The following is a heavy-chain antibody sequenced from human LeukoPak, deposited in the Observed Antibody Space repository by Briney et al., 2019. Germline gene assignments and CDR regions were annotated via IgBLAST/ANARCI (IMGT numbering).Heavy chain of an antibody. CDR2: INWNGGST. Sequence: GGSLRLSCAASGFTFDDYGMSWVRQAPGKGLEWVSGINWNGGSTGYADSVKGRFTISRDNAKNPLYLQMNSLRAEDTALYYCASRTYDSSGYRDAFDIWGQGTMVTVSS. CDR1: GFTFDDYG. J-gene: IGHJ3*02. V-gene: IGHV3-20*04. D-gene: IGHD3-22*01. CDR3: ASRTYDSSGYRDAFDI.